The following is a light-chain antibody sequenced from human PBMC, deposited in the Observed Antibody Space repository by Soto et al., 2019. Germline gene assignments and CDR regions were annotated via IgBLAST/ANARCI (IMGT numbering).Light chain of an antibody. Sequence: TQSPSTLSASVGDRVTITCRASQSISSYLAWYQQKPGQAPRLLIYDASSRATGIPDRFSGGGSGTDFTLTISRLEPEDFAVYYCQQFSSYPLTFGGGTRWIS. CDR2: DAS. V-gene: IGKV3-20*01. J-gene: IGKJ4*01. CDR1: QSISSY. CDR3: QQFSSYPLT.